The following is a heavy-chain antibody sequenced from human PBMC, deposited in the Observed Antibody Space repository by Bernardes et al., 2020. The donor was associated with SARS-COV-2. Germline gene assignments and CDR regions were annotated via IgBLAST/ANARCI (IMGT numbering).Heavy chain of an antibody. CDR3: ASGIQLWHYYYYYMDV. D-gene: IGHD5-18*01. CDR2: IIPILGIA. J-gene: IGHJ6*03. Sequence: SVKVSCKASGGTFSSYTISWVRQAPGQGLEWMGRIIPILGIANYAQKFQGRVTITADKSTSTAYMELSSLRSEDTAVYYCASGIQLWHYYYYYMDVWGKGTTVTVSS. V-gene: IGHV1-69*02. CDR1: GGTFSSYT.